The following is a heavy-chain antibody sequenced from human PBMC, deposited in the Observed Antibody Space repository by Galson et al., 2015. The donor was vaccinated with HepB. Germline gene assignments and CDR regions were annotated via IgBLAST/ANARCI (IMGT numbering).Heavy chain of an antibody. CDR2: ISSNGGST. CDR3: VKDSRAAAVGLYWYFDL. V-gene: IGHV3-64D*06. Sequence: SLRLSCAASGFTFSSYAMHWVRQAPGKGLEYVSAISSNGGSTYYADSVKGRFTISRDNSKNTLYLQMSSLRAEDTAVYYCVKDSRAAAVGLYWYFDLWGRGTLVTVSS. J-gene: IGHJ2*01. CDR1: GFTFSSYA. D-gene: IGHD6-13*01.